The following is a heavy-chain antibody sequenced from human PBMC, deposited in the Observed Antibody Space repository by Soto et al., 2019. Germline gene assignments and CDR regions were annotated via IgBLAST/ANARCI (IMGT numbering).Heavy chain of an antibody. CDR2: IIRGFDTT. V-gene: IGHV1-69*01. CDR1: GGTFTSYA. J-gene: IGHJ6*02. CDR3: ARDQGLFVHTGMVIDYYGMDV. Sequence: QVHLVQSGAEVRKPGSSVKVSCTTSGGTFTSYAVSWVRQVPGQGLQWMGGIIRGFDTTFYAQKFQGRVTITADESTNSVYMEQRGLRSEDTAVYYCARDQGLFVHTGMVIDYYGMDVWGPGTTVTVSS. D-gene: IGHD5-18*01.